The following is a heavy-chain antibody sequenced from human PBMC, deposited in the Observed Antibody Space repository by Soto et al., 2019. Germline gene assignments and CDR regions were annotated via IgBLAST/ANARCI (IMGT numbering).Heavy chain of an antibody. CDR3: ARGICSGGSCYSRARRYYGMDV. V-gene: IGHV4-34*01. J-gene: IGHJ6*02. CDR1: GGSFSGYH. D-gene: IGHD2-15*01. Sequence: SETLSLTCAVYGGSFSGYHWSWIRQPPGKGLEWIGEINHSGSTNYNPSLKSRVTISVDTSKNQFSLKLSSVTAADTAVYYCARGICSGGSCYSRARRYYGMDVWGQGTTVTAP. CDR2: INHSGST.